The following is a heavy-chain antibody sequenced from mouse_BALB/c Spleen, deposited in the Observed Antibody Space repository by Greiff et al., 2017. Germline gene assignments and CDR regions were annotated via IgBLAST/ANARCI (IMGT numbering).Heavy chain of an antibody. CDR2: IDPENGNT. D-gene: IGHD2-13*01. J-gene: IGHJ2*01. CDR3: DRSVGDYYSCPFDY. Sequence: VQLQQSGAELVRPGALVKLSCKASGFNIKDYYMYWVKQRPEQGLEWIGWIDPENGNTIYDPKFQGKTTITADTSSNTAYLQLSSLTSEDTAVSYCDRSVGDYYSCPFDYWGQGTTVTVSS. V-gene: IGHV14-1*02. CDR1: GFNIKDYY.